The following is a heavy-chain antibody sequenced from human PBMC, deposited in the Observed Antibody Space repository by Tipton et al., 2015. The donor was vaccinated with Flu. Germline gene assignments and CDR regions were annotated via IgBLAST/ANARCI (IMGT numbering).Heavy chain of an antibody. D-gene: IGHD2-15*01. Sequence: TLSLTCTVSGVSISGSYYYWGWIRQPPGKGLEWIGSTYYKGNTYSTPSLKSRVTMSVDTSKNQFSLNLSSVTAADTAMYYCAGLGPGGVAAIPPDYGGQGTLVTVSS. CDR3: AGLGPGGVAAIPPDY. V-gene: IGHV4-39*07. CDR2: TYYKGNT. CDR1: GVSISGSYYY. J-gene: IGHJ4*02.